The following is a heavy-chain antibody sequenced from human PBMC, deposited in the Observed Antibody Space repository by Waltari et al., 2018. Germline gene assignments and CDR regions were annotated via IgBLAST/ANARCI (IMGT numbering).Heavy chain of an antibody. Sequence: QVQLVQSGAEVKKPGTSVKVSCKASGGTFSSYAISWVRQAPGQGLEWMGGIIPILGIANYAQKFQGRVTITADESTSTAYMELSSLRSEDTAVYYCARGRWLQFHAFDIWGQGTMVTVSS. CDR3: ARGRWLQFHAFDI. CDR1: GGTFSSYA. D-gene: IGHD5-12*01. V-gene: IGHV1-69*04. CDR2: IIPILGIA. J-gene: IGHJ3*02.